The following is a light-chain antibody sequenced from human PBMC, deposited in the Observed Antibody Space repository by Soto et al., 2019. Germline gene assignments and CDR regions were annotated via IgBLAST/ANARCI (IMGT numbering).Light chain of an antibody. CDR3: AAWNDSLNGHVV. CDR2: SDH. J-gene: IGLJ2*01. CDR1: NSNIGNNT. Sequence: QSVLTQPPSASGTPGQRVTISCSGSNSNIGNNTVNWYQQLPGTAPKLLIYSDHQRPSGVPDRFSGSKSGTSASLAISGLQSEDEADCYCAAWNDSLNGHVVFGGGTKLTVL. V-gene: IGLV1-44*01.